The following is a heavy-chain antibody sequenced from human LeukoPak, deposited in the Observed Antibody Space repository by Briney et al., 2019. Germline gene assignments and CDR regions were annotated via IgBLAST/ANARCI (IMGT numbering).Heavy chain of an antibody. CDR3: ARGPTRYYFDC. J-gene: IGHJ4*02. Sequence: SETLSLTCTVSGGSISSGDYYWSWIRQPPGKGLEWIGYIFYSGSTNYNPSLKSRVTISVDTSKNQFSLGLSSVTAADTAVYYCARGPTRYYFDCWGQGTLVTVSS. V-gene: IGHV4-61*08. D-gene: IGHD4-17*01. CDR2: IFYSGST. CDR1: GGSISSGDYY.